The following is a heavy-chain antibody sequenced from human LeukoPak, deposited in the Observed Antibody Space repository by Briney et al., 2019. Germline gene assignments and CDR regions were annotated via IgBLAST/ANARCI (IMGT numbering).Heavy chain of an antibody. V-gene: IGHV3-15*01. Sequence: GGSLRLSCAPSGFTFSNALMSWVSQAPGKGLEWVGRIKSKTDGGTTDYAAPVKGRFTISRDDSKKTRYLQMNSLKTEDTAVYYCTTDMDTGGEDYGDYGRNWGQGTLVTVSS. CDR2: IKSKTDGGTT. D-gene: IGHD4-17*01. J-gene: IGHJ4*02. CDR1: GFTFSNAL. CDR3: TTDMDTGGEDYGDYGRN.